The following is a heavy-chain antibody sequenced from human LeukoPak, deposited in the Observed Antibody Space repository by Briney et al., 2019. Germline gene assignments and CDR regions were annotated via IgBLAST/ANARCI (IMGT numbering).Heavy chain of an antibody. V-gene: IGHV4-39*01. J-gene: IGHJ4*02. CDR1: GGSISSSSYY. Sequence: SETLYLTCTVSGGSISSSSYYWGWIRQPPGKGLEWIGSIYYSGSTYYNPSLKSRVTISVDTSKNQFSLKLSSVTAADTAVYYCARLLDLVVVDYWGQGTLVTVSS. CDR3: ARLLDLVVVDY. CDR2: IYYSGST. D-gene: IGHD3-22*01.